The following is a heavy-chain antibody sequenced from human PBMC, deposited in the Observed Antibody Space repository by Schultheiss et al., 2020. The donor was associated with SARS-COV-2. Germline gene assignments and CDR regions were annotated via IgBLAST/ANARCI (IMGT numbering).Heavy chain of an antibody. CDR3: ARGRVGSGSYYNY. Sequence: GGSLRLSCAASGFTFSDYGMHWVRQAPGKGLEWVALISYDETIKYYADSVKGRFTISRDNSKNTLYLQMNSLRAEDTAVYYCARGRVGSGSYYNYWGQGTLVTVSS. V-gene: IGHV3-30-3*01. D-gene: IGHD1-26*01. CDR2: ISYDETIK. CDR1: GFTFSDYG. J-gene: IGHJ4*02.